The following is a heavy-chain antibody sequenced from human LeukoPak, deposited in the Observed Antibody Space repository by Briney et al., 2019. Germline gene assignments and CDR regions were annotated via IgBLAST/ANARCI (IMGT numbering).Heavy chain of an antibody. CDR3: ARGPGFVDY. CDR1: GFRFSSYW. V-gene: IGHV3-66*01. CDR2: IYSGGST. J-gene: IGHJ4*02. Sequence: PGGSLRLSCAASGFRFSSYWMHWVRQAPGKGLVWVSVIYSGGSTYYADSVKGRFTISRDNSKNTLYLQMNSLRAEDTAVYYCARGPGFVDYWGQGTLVTVSS. D-gene: IGHD2-21*01.